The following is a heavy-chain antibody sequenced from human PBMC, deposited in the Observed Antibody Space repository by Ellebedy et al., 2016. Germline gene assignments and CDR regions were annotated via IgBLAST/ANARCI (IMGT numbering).Heavy chain of an antibody. CDR1: GFTFSNYY. V-gene: IGHV3-21*01. J-gene: IGHJ6*02. CDR2: ISSSGSYI. Sequence: GESLKISXAASGFTFSNYYMNWVRQAPGKGLEWVSSISSSGSYIYYADSVKGRFTISRDNAKNSLYLQINSLRAEDTAVYYCARDRVAKVTTSYYYSDMDVWGQGTTVTVSS. CDR3: ARDRVAKVTTSYYYSDMDV. D-gene: IGHD4-17*01.